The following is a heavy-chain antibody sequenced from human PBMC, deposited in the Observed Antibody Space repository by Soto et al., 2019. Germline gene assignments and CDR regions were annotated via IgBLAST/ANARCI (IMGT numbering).Heavy chain of an antibody. CDR3: ARGDTAMVTRTDAFDI. D-gene: IGHD5-18*01. CDR1: GGSISSGGYS. Sequence: QLQLQESGSGLVKPSQTLSLTCAVSGGSISSGGYSWSWIRQPPGKGLEWIGYIYHSGSTYYNPSLKGRVTISVDRSKNQFSLKLSSVTAADTAVYYCARGDTAMVTRTDAFDIWGQGTMVTVSS. CDR2: IYHSGST. J-gene: IGHJ3*02. V-gene: IGHV4-30-2*01.